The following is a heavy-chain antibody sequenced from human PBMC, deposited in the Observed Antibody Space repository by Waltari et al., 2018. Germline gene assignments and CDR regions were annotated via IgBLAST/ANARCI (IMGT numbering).Heavy chain of an antibody. D-gene: IGHD6-13*01. J-gene: IGHJ4*02. V-gene: IGHV4-59*01. CDR1: GGSISSYY. Sequence: QVQLQESGPGLVKPSETLSLTCTVSGGSISSYYWSWIRQPPGKGLEWIGYIYYSGSTNHHPSLKSRVTRSVDTSKNQFSLKLSSVTAADTAVYYCARGGGYSSSWYPINLDYWGQGTLVTVSS. CDR2: IYYSGST. CDR3: ARGGGYSSSWYPINLDY.